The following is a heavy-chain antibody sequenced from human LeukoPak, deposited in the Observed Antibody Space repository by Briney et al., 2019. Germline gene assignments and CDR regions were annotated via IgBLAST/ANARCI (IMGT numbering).Heavy chain of an antibody. CDR1: GFTFSSYS. Sequence: GGSLRLSCAASGFTFSSYSMNWVRQAPGKGLEWVSSISSSSSYIYYADSVKGRFTISRDNAKNSLYLQMNSLRAEDTAVYYCARGLLSNPYYDILTGYYTSGMDVWGQGTTVTVSS. CDR3: ARGLLSNPYYDILTGYYTSGMDV. V-gene: IGHV3-21*04. J-gene: IGHJ6*02. D-gene: IGHD3-9*01. CDR2: ISSSSSYI.